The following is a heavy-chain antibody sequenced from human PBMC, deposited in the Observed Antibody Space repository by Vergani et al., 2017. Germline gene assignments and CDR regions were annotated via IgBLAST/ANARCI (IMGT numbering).Heavy chain of an antibody. J-gene: IGHJ4*02. Sequence: QVQLVQSGAEVKKPGSSVKVSCKASGCTFSSYAISWVRQAPGQGLEWMGGIIPSCGTANYAQKFQGRVTITADESTSTAYMELSSLRSADTAVYYCAGDNCAARPVGGFDYWGQGTLVTVSS. CDR3: AGDNCAARPVGGFDY. CDR1: GCTFSSYA. D-gene: IGHD6-6*01. CDR2: IIPSCGTA. V-gene: IGHV1-69*01.